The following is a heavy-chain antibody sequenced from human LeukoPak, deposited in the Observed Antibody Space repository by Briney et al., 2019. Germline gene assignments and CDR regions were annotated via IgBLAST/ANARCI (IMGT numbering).Heavy chain of an antibody. CDR3: AQEALYYDSSGYYYGRGYFDY. Sequence: GGSLRLSCAASGFTFSSYWMHWVRQAPGKGLLWVSRIYSDGSSTIYADSVQGRFTISRDNSKNTLYLQMNSLRAEDTAVYYCAQEALYYDSSGYYYGRGYFDYWGQGTLVTVSS. CDR2: IYSDGSST. V-gene: IGHV3-74*01. D-gene: IGHD3-22*01. J-gene: IGHJ4*02. CDR1: GFTFSSYW.